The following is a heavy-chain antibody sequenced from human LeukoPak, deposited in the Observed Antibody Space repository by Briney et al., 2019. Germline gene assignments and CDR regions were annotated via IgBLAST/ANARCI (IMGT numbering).Heavy chain of an antibody. Sequence: GGSLRLSCAASGFTFSSYWMSWVRQAPGKGLEWVSGISWNSGSVGYADSVKGRFTISRDNAKISLYLQMNSLRAEDTALYYXAKDIQYDSSGAVDYWGQGTLVTVSS. V-gene: IGHV3-9*01. CDR3: AKDIQYDSSGAVDY. J-gene: IGHJ4*02. CDR1: GFTFSSYW. CDR2: ISWNSGSV. D-gene: IGHD3-22*01.